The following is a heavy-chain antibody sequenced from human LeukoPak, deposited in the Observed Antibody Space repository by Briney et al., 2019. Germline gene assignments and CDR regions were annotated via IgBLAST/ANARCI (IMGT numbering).Heavy chain of an antibody. Sequence: PGGSLRLSCAASGFTFSSYAMSWVRQAPGKGLEWVSAISGSVGSTYYADSVKGRFTISRDNAKNSLYLQMNSLRAEDTAVYYCAGEDIVVVPAAPLNDAFDIWGQGTMVTVSS. D-gene: IGHD2-2*01. CDR2: ISGSVGST. CDR1: GFTFSSYA. V-gene: IGHV3-23*01. CDR3: AGEDIVVVPAAPLNDAFDI. J-gene: IGHJ3*02.